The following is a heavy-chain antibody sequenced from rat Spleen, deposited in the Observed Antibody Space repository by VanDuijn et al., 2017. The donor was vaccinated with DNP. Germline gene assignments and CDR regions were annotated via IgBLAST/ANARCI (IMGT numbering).Heavy chain of an antibody. D-gene: IGHD1-5*01. J-gene: IGHJ2*01. Sequence: EVQLQESGPGLVKPSQSLSLTCSVTGYSITSKYWAWIRKFPGDKMEWIGYINYSGTTSYHPSLKSRISITRDTSKNQFFLQLSSVTTEDTATYYCARWNIGTSTLDYWGQGVMVTVSS. CDR3: ARWNIGTSTLDY. CDR2: INYSGTT. CDR1: GYSITSKY. V-gene: IGHV3-1*01.